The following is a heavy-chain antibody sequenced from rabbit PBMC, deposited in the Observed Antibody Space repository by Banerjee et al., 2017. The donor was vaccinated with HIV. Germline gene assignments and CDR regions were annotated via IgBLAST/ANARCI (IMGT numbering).Heavy chain of an antibody. Sequence: QSLEESGGDLVKPGASLTLTCTASGFDFSSDGIYWVRQAPGKGLEWIACIAAGSGSTYYASWAKGQFTISKTSSTTVTLQMTSLTAADTATYFCARAYPGDGSYGWAQFNLWGPGTLVTVS. CDR2: IAAGSGST. J-gene: IGHJ4*01. CDR3: ARAYPGDGSYGWAQFNL. D-gene: IGHD7-1*01. CDR1: GFDFSSDG. V-gene: IGHV1S40*01.